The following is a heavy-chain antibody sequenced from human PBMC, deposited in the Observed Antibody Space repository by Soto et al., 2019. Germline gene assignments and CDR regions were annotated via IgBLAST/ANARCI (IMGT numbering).Heavy chain of an antibody. J-gene: IGHJ4*02. CDR3: ARDLGGSYYAPVDY. D-gene: IGHD1-26*01. Sequence: QVQLVQSGAEVKKPGASVKVSCKASGYTFTSYGISWVRQAPGQGLEWMGWISADNGNTKYAQKLQGRVTTTTDTATSTAYMELRSLRSDDTAVYYCARDLGGSYYAPVDYWGQGTLVTVSS. CDR1: GYTFTSYG. CDR2: ISADNGNT. V-gene: IGHV1-18*01.